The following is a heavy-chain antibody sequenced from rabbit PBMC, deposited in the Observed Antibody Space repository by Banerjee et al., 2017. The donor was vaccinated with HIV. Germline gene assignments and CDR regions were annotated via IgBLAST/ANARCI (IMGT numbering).Heavy chain of an antibody. Sequence: EESGGDLVKPEGSLTLTCTASGFDFSSNAMCWVRQAPGKGLEWIGCIYTGSGSTYYASWAKGRFTITKNTSLNTVTLQLNSLTAADTATYFCAREFASSNNLWGPGTLVTVS. V-gene: IGHV1S47*01. CDR1: GFDFSSNA. CDR2: IYTGSGST. J-gene: IGHJ4*01. CDR3: AREFASSNNL. D-gene: IGHD1-1*01.